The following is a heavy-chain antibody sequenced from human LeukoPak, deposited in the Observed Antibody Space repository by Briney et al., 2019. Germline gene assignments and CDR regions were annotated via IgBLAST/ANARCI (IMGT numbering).Heavy chain of an antibody. CDR3: ARGSRIASNY. CDR1: GGSFSGYY. J-gene: IGHJ4*02. Sequence: PSETLSLTCAVYGGSFSGYYWSWIRQPPGKGLEWIGEINHSGSTNYNPSLKSRVSISVDTSKNQFSLKLSFVTAADTAVYYCARGSRIASNYWGQGTLVTVSS. CDR2: INHSGST. D-gene: IGHD6-13*01. V-gene: IGHV4-34*01.